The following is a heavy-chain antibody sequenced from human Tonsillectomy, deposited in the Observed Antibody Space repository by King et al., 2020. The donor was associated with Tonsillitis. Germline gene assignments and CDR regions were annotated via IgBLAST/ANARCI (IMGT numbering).Heavy chain of an antibody. Sequence: VQLVESGGGLVKPGGSLRLSCAASGFTFSSYSMNWVRQAPGKGLEWVSSISSSSSYIYYADSVKGRFTISRDNAKTSLYLQMNSLRAEDTAVYYCARGPNSSGWYSAFDIWGQGTMATVSS. J-gene: IGHJ3*02. CDR3: ARGPNSSGWYSAFDI. CDR1: GFTFSSYS. V-gene: IGHV3-21*01. CDR2: ISSSSSYI. D-gene: IGHD6-19*01.